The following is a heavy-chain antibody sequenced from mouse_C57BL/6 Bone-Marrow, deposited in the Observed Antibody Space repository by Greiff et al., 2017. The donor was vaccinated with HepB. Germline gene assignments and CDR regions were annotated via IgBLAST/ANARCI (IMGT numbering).Heavy chain of an antibody. CDR1: GFTFSDYG. Sequence: EVKLMESGGGLVKPGGSLKLSCAASGFTFSDYGMHWVRQAPEKGLEWVAYISSGSSTIYYADTVKGRFTISRDNAKNTLFLQMTSLRSEDTAMYYCARKGVYYYGSSYGYYAMDYWGQGTSVTVSS. J-gene: IGHJ4*01. V-gene: IGHV5-17*01. CDR3: ARKGVYYYGSSYGYYAMDY. D-gene: IGHD1-1*01. CDR2: ISSGSSTI.